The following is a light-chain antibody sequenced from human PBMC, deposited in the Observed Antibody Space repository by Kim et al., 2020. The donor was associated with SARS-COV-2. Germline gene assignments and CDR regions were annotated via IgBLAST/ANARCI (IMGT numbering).Light chain of an antibody. CDR3: QQYNNWPRGT. CDR1: QSVSSS. J-gene: IGKJ1*01. CDR2: GAS. V-gene: IGKV3-15*01. Sequence: SPGERATLSCRASQSVSSSLAGYQQKPGQAPRLLIYGASTRATGIPARFSGNGCGTEFTLTISSLQSEDFAVYYCQQYNNWPRGTFGQGTKVDIK.